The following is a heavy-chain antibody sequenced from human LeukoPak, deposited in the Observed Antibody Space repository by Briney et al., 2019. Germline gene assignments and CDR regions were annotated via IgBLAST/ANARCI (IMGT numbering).Heavy chain of an antibody. CDR1: GASIRSGDYY. CDR3: ARDCSGGSCYGAFDI. D-gene: IGHD2-15*01. V-gene: IGHV4-30-4*01. J-gene: IGHJ3*02. Sequence: SQTLSLTCTVSGASIRSGDYYWSWIRQPPGKGLEWIGYIYDSGSTYYNPSLKSRITISVDTSGNRFSLKLSSVTATDTAVYYCARDCSGGSCYGAFDIWGQGTMVTVSS. CDR2: IYDSGST.